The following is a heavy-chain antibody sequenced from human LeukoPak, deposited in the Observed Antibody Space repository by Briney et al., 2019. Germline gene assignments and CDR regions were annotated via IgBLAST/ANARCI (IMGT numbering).Heavy chain of an antibody. Sequence: SETLSLTCTVSGGSISSSSYYWGWIRQPPGKGLEWIGSIYYSGSTYYNPSLKSRVTISVDTSKNQFSLKLSSVTAADTAVYYCARPRSLISIFGVVIRVDAFDIWGQGTMVTVSS. CDR3: ARPRSLISIFGVVIRVDAFDI. V-gene: IGHV4-39*01. CDR2: IYYSGST. CDR1: GGSISSSSYY. J-gene: IGHJ3*02. D-gene: IGHD3-3*01.